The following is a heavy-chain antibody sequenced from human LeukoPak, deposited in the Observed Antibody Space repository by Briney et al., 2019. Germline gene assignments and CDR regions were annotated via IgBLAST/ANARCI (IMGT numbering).Heavy chain of an antibody. CDR1: GFTFSSYE. D-gene: IGHD3-22*01. CDR3: AREGYYDSSGYYSNAFDY. CDR2: ISSSGSTI. Sequence: PGGSLRLSCAASGFTFSSYEMNWVRQAPGKGLEWVSYISSSGSTIYYADSVKGRFTISRDNAKNSLYLQMNSLRAEDTAVYYCAREGYYDSSGYYSNAFDYWGQGTLVTVSS. J-gene: IGHJ4*02. V-gene: IGHV3-48*03.